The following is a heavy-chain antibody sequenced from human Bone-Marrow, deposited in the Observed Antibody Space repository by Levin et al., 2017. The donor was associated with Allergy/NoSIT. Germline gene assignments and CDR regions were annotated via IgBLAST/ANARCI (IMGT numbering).Heavy chain of an antibody. J-gene: IGHJ4*02. Sequence: PGGSLRLSCAASGFLFSAYAMHWVRQAPGKGLEWVALIIDDGSNTFYPDSVTARFTISRDNSKNTLYLQMNSLRTDDTAIYYCARDLDGSGSLDHWGQGTLVTVYS. D-gene: IGHD3-22*01. CDR2: IIDDGSNT. V-gene: IGHV3-30-3*01. CDR3: ARDLDGSGSLDH. CDR1: GFLFSAYA.